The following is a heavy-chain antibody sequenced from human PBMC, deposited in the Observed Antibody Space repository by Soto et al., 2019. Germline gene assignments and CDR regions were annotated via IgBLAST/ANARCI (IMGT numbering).Heavy chain of an antibody. CDR3: ARGMVRGVPFDY. D-gene: IGHD3-10*01. V-gene: IGHV4-59*01. J-gene: IGHJ4*02. CDR2: IYYSGST. CDR1: GGSISSYY. Sequence: QVQLQESGPGLVKPSETLSLTCTVSGGSISSYYWSWIRQPPGKGLEWIGYIYYSGSTNYNPSLKSRVTMTVATSKNRFSLKLSSVTAADTAVYYCARGMVRGVPFDYWGQGTLVTVSS.